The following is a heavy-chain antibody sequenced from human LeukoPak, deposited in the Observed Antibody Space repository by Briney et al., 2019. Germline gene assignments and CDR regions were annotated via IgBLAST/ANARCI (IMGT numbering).Heavy chain of an antibody. CDR1: GGSISFGGYY. CDR3: ARDSQIRLLLNDYDVFDV. CDR2: MYDREKT. Sequence: PSETLSLTCTVSGGSISFGGYYWSWIRQLPGKGLEWIGYMYDREKTDYNPSLRSRVIISLDTSKNQFSLKLNSVTAADTAVYYCARDSQIRLLLNDYDVFDVWGQGTVVTASS. J-gene: IGHJ3*01. V-gene: IGHV4-31*03. D-gene: IGHD2-21*02.